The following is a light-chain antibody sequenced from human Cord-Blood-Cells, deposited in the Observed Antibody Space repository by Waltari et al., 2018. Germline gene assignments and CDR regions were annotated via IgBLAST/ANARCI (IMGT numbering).Light chain of an antibody. V-gene: IGKV1-9*01. J-gene: IGKJ2*01. CDR1: QGISSY. Sequence: DLQLTQSPSFLSASVGDRVTITCRASQGISSYLAWYQQKPGNAPKLLIYAASTLQSGAPSRFSGSGSGTEFTLTISSLQPEDFATYDCQQLNSYPYTFGQGTKLEIK. CDR2: AAS. CDR3: QQLNSYPYT.